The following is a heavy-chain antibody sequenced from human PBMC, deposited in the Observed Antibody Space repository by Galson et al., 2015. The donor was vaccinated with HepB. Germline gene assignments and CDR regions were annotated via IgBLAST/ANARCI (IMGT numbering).Heavy chain of an antibody. Sequence: SLRLSCAASGFTFSSYGMHWVRQAPGKGLEWVAVIWYDGSNKYYADSVKGRFTISRDNSKNTLYLQMNSLRAEDTAVYYCARDSQTIWRIGAAAGTPDYWGQGTLVTVSS. D-gene: IGHD6-13*01. CDR3: ARDSQTIWRIGAAAGTPDY. CDR1: GFTFSSYG. J-gene: IGHJ4*02. V-gene: IGHV3-33*01. CDR2: IWYDGSNK.